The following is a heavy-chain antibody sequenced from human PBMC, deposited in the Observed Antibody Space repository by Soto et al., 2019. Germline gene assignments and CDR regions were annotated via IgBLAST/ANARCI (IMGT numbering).Heavy chain of an antibody. CDR1: GYTFTSYG. Sequence: QVQLVQSGAEVKKPGASVKVSCKASGYTFTSYGISWVRQAPGQGLEWMGWISAYNGNTNYAQKRQGSHTMTPDTTTSPANMQMRSLRSHNTAVYYCARSEKYDFWSGYPSGAFDICGKGTMVTVSS. J-gene: IGHJ3*02. CDR2: ISAYNGNT. D-gene: IGHD3-3*01. V-gene: IGHV1-18*01. CDR3: ARSEKYDFWSGYPSGAFDI.